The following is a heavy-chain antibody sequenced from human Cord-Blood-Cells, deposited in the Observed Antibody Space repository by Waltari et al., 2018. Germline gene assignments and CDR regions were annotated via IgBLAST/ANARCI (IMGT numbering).Heavy chain of an antibody. D-gene: IGHD1-26*01. CDR2: IYSGGST. CDR3: ARGTDSGSYYNAFDI. V-gene: IGHV3-53*01. Sequence: EVQLVESGGGLIQPGGSLRLSCAASGFTVSSNYMSWVRQAPGKGLEWVSVIYSGGSTYYADSVKGRFTIARDNSKNTLYLQMNSLRAEDTAVYYCARGTDSGSYYNAFDIWGQGTMVTVSS. CDR1: GFTVSSNY. J-gene: IGHJ3*02.